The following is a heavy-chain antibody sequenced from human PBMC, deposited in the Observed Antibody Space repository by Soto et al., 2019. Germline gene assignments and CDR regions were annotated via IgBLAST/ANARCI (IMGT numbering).Heavy chain of an antibody. CDR1: GYTLTELS. V-gene: IGHV1-24*01. CDR3: ALQGAGTDWFDP. CDR2: FDPEDGET. D-gene: IGHD6-13*01. Sequence: GASVKVSCKVSGYTLTELSMHWVRQAPGKGLEWMGGFDPEDGETIYAQKFQGRVTMTEDTSTDTAYMELSSLRSEDTAVYYCALQGAGTDWFDPWGQGTLVTVSS. J-gene: IGHJ5*02.